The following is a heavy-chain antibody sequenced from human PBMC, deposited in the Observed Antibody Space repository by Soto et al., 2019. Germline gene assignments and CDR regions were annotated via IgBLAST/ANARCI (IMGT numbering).Heavy chain of an antibody. Sequence: ASVKVSCKASGYTFTSYGISWVRQAPGQGLEWMGWISAYNGNTNYAQKLQGRVTMTTDTSTSTAYMELRSLRSDDTAVYYCARDRLVRGVITNYYYYGMDAWGQGTTVTVSS. D-gene: IGHD3-10*01. CDR3: ARDRLVRGVITNYYYYGMDA. CDR1: GYTFTSYG. V-gene: IGHV1-18*04. J-gene: IGHJ6*02. CDR2: ISAYNGNT.